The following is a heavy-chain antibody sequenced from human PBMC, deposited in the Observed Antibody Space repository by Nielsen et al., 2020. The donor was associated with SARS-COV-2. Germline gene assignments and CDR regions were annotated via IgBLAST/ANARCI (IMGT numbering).Heavy chain of an antibody. V-gene: IGHV3-9*01. J-gene: IGHJ4*02. Sequence: SLKISCAASGFTFDDYAMHWVRQAPGKGLEWVSGISWNSGSIGYADSVKGRFTISRDNAKNSLYLQMNSLRAEDTAVYYCARGDSPDYWGQGTLVTVSS. CDR2: ISWNSGSI. D-gene: IGHD2-15*01. CDR1: GFTFDDYA. CDR3: ARGDSPDY.